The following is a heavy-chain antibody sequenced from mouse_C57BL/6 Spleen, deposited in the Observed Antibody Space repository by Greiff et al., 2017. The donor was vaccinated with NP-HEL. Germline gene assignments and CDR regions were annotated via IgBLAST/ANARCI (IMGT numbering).Heavy chain of an antibody. CDR1: GYSFTSYS. J-gene: IGHJ3*01. V-gene: IGHV1-66*01. CDR3: ARGDGDDYYEVAD. CDR2: IYPGSGNT. D-gene: IGHD2-3*01. Sequence: QVQLQQSGPELVKPGASVKISCKASGYSFTSYSIHWVKQRPGQGLEWIGWIYPGSGNTKYNEKFKGKATMTADTSDSTDYMQLSSLTAEDSAVYYCARGDGDDYYEVADWGQGTLVTVSA.